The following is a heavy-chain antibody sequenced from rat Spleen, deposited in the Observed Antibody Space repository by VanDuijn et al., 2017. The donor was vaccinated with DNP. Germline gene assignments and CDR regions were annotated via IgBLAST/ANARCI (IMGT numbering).Heavy chain of an antibody. CDR1: GFSLTNHH. Sequence: QVQLKESGPGLVQPSQTLSLACTVSGFSLTNHHVHWVRQPSGKGLEWLGVIWIGGTTNVNSIFKSRLTISRDTSKSQVFLKMNSLQIEDTAIYFWTRDPLYNSGALDAWGQGISVTVSS. V-gene: IGHV2-43*01. J-gene: IGHJ4*01. CDR2: IWIGGTT. CDR3: TRDPLYNSGALDA. D-gene: IGHD4-3*01.